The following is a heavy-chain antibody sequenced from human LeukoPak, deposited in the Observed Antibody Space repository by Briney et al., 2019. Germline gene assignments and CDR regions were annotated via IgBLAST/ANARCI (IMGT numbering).Heavy chain of an antibody. CDR1: GFNVSNNY. CDR2: IYGGGNT. D-gene: IGHD3-16*01. V-gene: IGHV3-53*01. Sequence: PGGSLRLSCAASGFNVSNNYMAWVRQAPGKGLEGVSIIYGGGNTNHGDSVKGQFITSRDNSKNTLYLQMNSLRAEDTAVYYCASYEQSVSNWYFDLWGRGTLVTVSP. J-gene: IGHJ2*01. CDR3: ASYEQSVSNWYFDL.